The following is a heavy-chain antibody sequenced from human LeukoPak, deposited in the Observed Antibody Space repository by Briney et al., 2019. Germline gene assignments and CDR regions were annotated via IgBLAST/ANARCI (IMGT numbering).Heavy chain of an antibody. CDR1: GFTFSSYS. CDR2: IWYDGSNK. D-gene: IGHD6-6*01. CDR3: ARERAARRGWFDP. J-gene: IGHJ5*02. Sequence: GGSLRLSCAASGFTFSSYSMNWVRQAPGKGLEWVAVIWYDGSNKYYADSVKGRFTISRDNSKNTLYLQMNSLRAEDTAVCYCARERAARRGWFDPWGQGTLVTVSS. V-gene: IGHV3-33*08.